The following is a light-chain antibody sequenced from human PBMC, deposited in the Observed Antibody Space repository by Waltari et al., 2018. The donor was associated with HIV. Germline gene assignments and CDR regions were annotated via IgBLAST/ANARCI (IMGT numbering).Light chain of an antibody. CDR3: SAYTSSSTGV. CDR1: SSDVGGYNY. Sequence: QSALTQPASVSGSPGQSLTISCTGTSSDVGGYNYVSWYQQHPGKAPKLMIYEVSTRPSGVSNRFSGSKAGNTASLTISGLQAEDEADYYCSAYTSSSTGVFGGGTKLTVL. V-gene: IGLV2-14*01. J-gene: IGLJ3*02. CDR2: EVS.